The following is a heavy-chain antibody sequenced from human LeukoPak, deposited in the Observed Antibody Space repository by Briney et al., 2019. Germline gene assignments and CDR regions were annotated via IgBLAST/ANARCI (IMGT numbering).Heavy chain of an antibody. CDR2: INAGNGNT. CDR3: AAYCSGGSCYSYNWFDP. CDR1: GYTFTSYA. Sequence: ASVKVSCKASGYTFTSYAMHWVRQAPGQRLEWMGWINAGNGNTKYSQKFQGRVTITRDTSASTAYMELSSLRSEDTAVYYCAAYCSGGSCYSYNWFDPWGQGTLVTVSS. V-gene: IGHV1-3*01. D-gene: IGHD2-15*01. J-gene: IGHJ5*02.